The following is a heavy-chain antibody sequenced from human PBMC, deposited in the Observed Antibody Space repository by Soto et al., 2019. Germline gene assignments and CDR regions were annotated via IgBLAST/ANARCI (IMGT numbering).Heavy chain of an antibody. CDR1: GGTFSSYA. J-gene: IGHJ5*02. Sequence: SVKVSCKASGGTFSSYAISWERQAPGQGLEWMGGIIPIFGTANYAQKFQGRVTITADKSTSTAYMELSSLRSEDTAVYYCARSVSITMVRGDNWFDPWGQGTLVTVSS. CDR3: ARSVSITMVRGDNWFDP. D-gene: IGHD3-10*01. CDR2: IIPIFGTA. V-gene: IGHV1-69*06.